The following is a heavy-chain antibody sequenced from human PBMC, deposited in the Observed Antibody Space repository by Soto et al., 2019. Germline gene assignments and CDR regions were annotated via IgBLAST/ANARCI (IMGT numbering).Heavy chain of an antibody. CDR2: IYYSGST. CDR1: GGSVSSGSYY. CDR3: ASDGAYGSGSYELGYYYYGMDV. V-gene: IGHV4-61*01. Sequence: QVQLQESGPGLVKPSETLSLTCTVSGGSVSSGSYYWSWIRQPPGKGLEWIGYIYYSGSTNYNPCLKSRVTISVDTSKNQFSLKLSSVTAADTAVYYCASDGAYGSGSYELGYYYYGMDVWGQGTTVTVSS. J-gene: IGHJ6*02. D-gene: IGHD3-10*01.